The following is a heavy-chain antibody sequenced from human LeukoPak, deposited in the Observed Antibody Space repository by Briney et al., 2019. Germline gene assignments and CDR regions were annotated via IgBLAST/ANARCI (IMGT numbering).Heavy chain of an antibody. CDR2: TYYRSRWST. V-gene: IGHV6-1*01. Sequence: SQTLSLTCAISGDRVSSNRATWNWIRQSPSRGLELLGRTYYRSRWSTDYAVSVKSRITVNADTSKNQFALHLNSVTPEDTAEYYCARALDVFFDYWGQGTLVTVAS. CDR3: ARALDVFFDY. J-gene: IGHJ4*02. D-gene: IGHD5/OR15-5a*01. CDR1: GDRVSSNRAT.